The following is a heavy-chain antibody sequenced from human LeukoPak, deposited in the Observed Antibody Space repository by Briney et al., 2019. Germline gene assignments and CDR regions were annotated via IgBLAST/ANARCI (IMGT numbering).Heavy chain of an antibody. CDR2: IYYSGST. J-gene: IGHJ4*02. CDR1: GGSISSYY. V-gene: IGHV4-59*01. Sequence: SETLSLTCTVSGGSISSYYWSWIRQPPGKGLEWIGYIYYSGSTNYNPSLKSRVTISVDTYKNQFSLKLSSVTAADTAVYYCARDIKNSLGAFDYWGQGTLVTVSS. D-gene: IGHD5-18*01. CDR3: ARDIKNSLGAFDY.